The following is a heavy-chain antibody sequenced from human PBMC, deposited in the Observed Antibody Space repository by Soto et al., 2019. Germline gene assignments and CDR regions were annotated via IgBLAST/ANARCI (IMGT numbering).Heavy chain of an antibody. J-gene: IGHJ3*02. V-gene: IGHV3-33*01. CDR1: GFIFSSYG. CDR3: ARLRYFDWPDAFDI. CDR2: IWYDGSKK. Sequence: GGSLRLSCAASGFIFSSYGMHWVRQAPGKGLEWVAVIWYDGSKKYYADSVKGRFTISRDNSKNTLYLQMNSLRAEDTAVYYCARLRYFDWPDAFDIWGQGTMVTVSS. D-gene: IGHD3-9*01.